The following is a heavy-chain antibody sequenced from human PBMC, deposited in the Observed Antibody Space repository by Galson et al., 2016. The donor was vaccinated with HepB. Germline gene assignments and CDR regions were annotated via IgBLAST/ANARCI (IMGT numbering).Heavy chain of an antibody. CDR2: VYWNDDK. J-gene: IGHJ5*02. CDR3: ALVIPVTGRWFDP. Sequence: PALVKPTQTLTLTCTFSGFSLSTSGVGVGWIRQPPGKALEWLALVYWNDDKRYRPSLESRLTITKDTSRHQVVLTMTNTDPMDTATYYCALVIPVTGRWFDPWGPGTLVTVSS. D-gene: IGHD2-2*01. V-gene: IGHV2-5*01. CDR1: GFSLSTSGVG.